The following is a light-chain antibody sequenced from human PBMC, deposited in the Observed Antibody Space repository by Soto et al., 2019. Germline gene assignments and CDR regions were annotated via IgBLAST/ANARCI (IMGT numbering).Light chain of an antibody. J-gene: IGLJ1*01. CDR2: DVS. CDR3: SSYTSSSTPSYV. CDR1: SSDVGGYNY. V-gene: IGLV2-14*01. Sequence: QSVLTQPASVSGSPGQSITISCTGTSSDVGGYNYVSWYHQHPGKAPKLMIYDVSNRPSGVSNRFSGSKSGNTASLTISGLQAEDEADYYCSSYTSSSTPSYVFGTGTKVTVL.